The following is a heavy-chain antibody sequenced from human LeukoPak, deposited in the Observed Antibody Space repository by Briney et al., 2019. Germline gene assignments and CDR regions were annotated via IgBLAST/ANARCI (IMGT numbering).Heavy chain of an antibody. J-gene: IGHJ5*01. Sequence: GGSLRLSCAASGFTFSSYNINWVRQAPGKGPEWVGRTRNKANSYTTDYAASVKGRFTVSRDDSKNSLYLQMTSLKAEDTAVYYCTRVLGGGILWFDYWGQGALVTVSS. V-gene: IGHV3-72*01. CDR1: GFTFSSYN. CDR2: TRNKANSYTT. D-gene: IGHD1-26*01. CDR3: TRVLGGGILWFDY.